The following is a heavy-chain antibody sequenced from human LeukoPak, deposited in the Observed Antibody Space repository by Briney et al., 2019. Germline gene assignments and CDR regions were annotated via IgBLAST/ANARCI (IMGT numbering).Heavy chain of an antibody. V-gene: IGHV3-48*03. Sequence: GGSLRLSCAASGFTFISYEMNWVRQAPGEGLEWVSYISSSGSTIYYADSVKGRFTISRDNAKNSLYLQMNSLRAEDTAVYYCARDSGNDWFDPWGQGTLVTVSS. CDR2: ISSSGSTI. J-gene: IGHJ5*02. CDR1: GFTFISYE. CDR3: ARDSGNDWFDP. D-gene: IGHD1-1*01.